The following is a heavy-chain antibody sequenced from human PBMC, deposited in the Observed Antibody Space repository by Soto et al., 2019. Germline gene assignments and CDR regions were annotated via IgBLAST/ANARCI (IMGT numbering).Heavy chain of an antibody. CDR2: IYYSGST. V-gene: IGHV4-39*01. D-gene: IGHD2-21*02. Sequence: PSETLSLTCTVSGGSISSGGYYWSWNRQHPGKGLEWIGYIYYSGSTYYNPSLRSRVSMSIDTSKDQFSLKLKSVTAADTALYFCARQRTSVVTQAYFDVWGPGSLVTVSS. CDR1: GGSISSGGYY. CDR3: ARQRTSVVTQAYFDV. J-gene: IGHJ4*02.